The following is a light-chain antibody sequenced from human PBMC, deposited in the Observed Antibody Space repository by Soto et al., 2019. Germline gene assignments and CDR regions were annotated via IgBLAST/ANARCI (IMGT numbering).Light chain of an antibody. J-gene: IGKJ1*01. Sequence: IVLTQSPATLSVSPGERATLSCRASQNISNYLIWYQQKPGQAPRLLIYDVSNRATDIPARFSGSGSGTDFTLTISSLGPEDLAVYFCQQRSNWPRTFGQGTKVE. V-gene: IGKV3-11*01. CDR3: QQRSNWPRT. CDR1: QNISNY. CDR2: DVS.